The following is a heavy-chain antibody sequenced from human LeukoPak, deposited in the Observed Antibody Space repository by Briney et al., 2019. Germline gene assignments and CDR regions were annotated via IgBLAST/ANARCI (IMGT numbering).Heavy chain of an antibody. V-gene: IGHV3-48*03. CDR3: VRDPPDGWAYDRFDN. D-gene: IGHD3-9*01. CDR2: IRGNSNTI. CDR1: GFSFSDCE. Sequence: PGGSLRLSCTVSGFSFSDCEMDWVGQAQGKGQEWIAYIRGNSNTIKYADSVKGRFTVSRDNAKNTLYLQMNSLRAEDTAVYYCVRDPPDGWAYDRFDNWGQGTLVTVSS. J-gene: IGHJ4*02.